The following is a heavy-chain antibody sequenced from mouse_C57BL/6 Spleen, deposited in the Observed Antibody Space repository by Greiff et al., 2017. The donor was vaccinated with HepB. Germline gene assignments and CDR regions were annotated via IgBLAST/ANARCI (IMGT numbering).Heavy chain of an antibody. CDR3: PRAYYYDYDEGPHYLDY. CDR2: ISYDGSN. V-gene: IGHV3-6*01. J-gene: IGHJ2*01. D-gene: IGHD2-4*01. Sequence: EVKLQESGPGLVKPSQSLSLTCSVTGYSITSGYYWNWIQQFPGNKLEWMGYISYDGSNNYNPSLKNRISITRDTSKNPFFLKLNSVTTEDTATYYGPRAYYYDYDEGPHYLDYWGKGTTLTVSA. CDR1: GYSITSGYY.